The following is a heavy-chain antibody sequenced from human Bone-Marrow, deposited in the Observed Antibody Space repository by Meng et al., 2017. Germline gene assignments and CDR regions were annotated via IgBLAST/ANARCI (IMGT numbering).Heavy chain of an antibody. J-gene: IGHJ4*02. CDR3: AREPTMLRRDWGYYFDY. V-gene: IGHV3-30*04. CDR2: ISYDGNNK. D-gene: IGHD3-10*01. CDR1: GFTFNKFA. Sequence: GESLKISCAASGFTFNKFAMHWVRQAPGEGLEWVALISYDGNNKYYGDSVKGRFTISRDNSKNKLYLQLRSLRPDDTATYYCAREPTMLRRDWGYYFDYWGQGTVVTVSS.